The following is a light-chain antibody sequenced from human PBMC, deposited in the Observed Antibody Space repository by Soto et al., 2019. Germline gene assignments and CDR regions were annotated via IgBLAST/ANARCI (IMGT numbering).Light chain of an antibody. CDR1: SSDVGAYNF. V-gene: IGLV2-14*03. CDR2: DVS. J-gene: IGLJ3*02. Sequence: QSALTQPASVSGSPGQSITISCTGTSSDVGAYNFVSWYQHYPGKAPKIMIYDVSNRPSGTSNRFSGSKSGNTASLTISGLQVEDEGDYYCSSYTSSSTLVFGGGTKVTVL. CDR3: SSYTSSSTLV.